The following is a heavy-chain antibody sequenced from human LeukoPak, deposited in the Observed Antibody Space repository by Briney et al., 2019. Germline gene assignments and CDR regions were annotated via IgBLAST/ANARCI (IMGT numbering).Heavy chain of an antibody. V-gene: IGHV3-64*01. CDR2: ISSNGSST. D-gene: IGHD6-13*01. J-gene: IGHJ4*02. CDR1: GFTFSSYA. CDR3: ARVSSSWFDY. Sequence: GGSLRLSCAASGFTFSSYAMHWVRQAPGKGLEYVSAISSNGSSTYYANSVKGRFTISRDNSKNTLYLQMGSLRAEDMAVYYCARVSSSWFDYWGQGTLVTVSS.